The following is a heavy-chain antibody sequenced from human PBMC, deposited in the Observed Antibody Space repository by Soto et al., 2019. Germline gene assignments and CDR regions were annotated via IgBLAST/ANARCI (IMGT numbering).Heavy chain of an antibody. CDR3: ASLSPYASGSHGFDY. CDR2: IFPGDSDS. CDR1: GYTFTSHY. D-gene: IGHD3-10*01. Sequence: PGESLKSSCKGSGYTFTSHYIGWVRQKHGKGLEWMGIIFPGDSDSRYSPSFQGQVTFSVDKSISTAYLEWSSLKASDTAIYYCASLSPYASGSHGFDYRGQGTLVTVSS. V-gene: IGHV5-51*01. J-gene: IGHJ4*02.